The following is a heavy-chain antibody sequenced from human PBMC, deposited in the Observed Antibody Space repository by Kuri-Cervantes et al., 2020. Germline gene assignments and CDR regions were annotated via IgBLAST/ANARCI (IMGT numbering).Heavy chain of an antibody. CDR2: IYHSGGT. Sequence: SETLSLTCAVSGGSISSSNWWSWVRQPRGKGREWIGEIYHSGGTNDNPSLKSRVTIPVDKSKNQFSLKLSSVTAADTAVYYCARSTLWFGELLEYYYYGMDVWGQGTTVTVSS. J-gene: IGHJ6*02. CDR1: GGSISSSNW. CDR3: ARSTLWFGELLEYYYYGMDV. D-gene: IGHD3-10*01. V-gene: IGHV4-4*02.